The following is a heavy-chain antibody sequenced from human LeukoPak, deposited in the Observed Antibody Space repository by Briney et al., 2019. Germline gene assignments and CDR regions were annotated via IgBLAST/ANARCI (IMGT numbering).Heavy chain of an antibody. D-gene: IGHD4-17*01. CDR1: GYTFTSYG. CDR2: ISAYNGNT. Sequence: GASVKISCKASGYTFTSYGISWVRQAPGQGLEWMGWISAYNGNTNYVQKLQGRVTMTTDTSTSTAYMELRSLRSDDTAVYYCARRLPYGDYVLDAFDIWGQGTMVTVSS. CDR3: ARRLPYGDYVLDAFDI. J-gene: IGHJ3*02. V-gene: IGHV1-18*01.